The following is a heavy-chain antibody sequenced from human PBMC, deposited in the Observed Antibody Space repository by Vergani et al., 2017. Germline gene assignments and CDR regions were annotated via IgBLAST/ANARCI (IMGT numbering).Heavy chain of an antibody. Sequence: QVQLQESGPGLVKPSETLSLTCIVSGGSISPYYWSWIRQPAGKGLEWIGCIYTSESTNYNPALKSRVTMSVDTSKNQFALTLSSVTAADTAVYYCARSRIYYGAGSPDYWGQGTLVTVSS. CDR1: GGSISPYY. D-gene: IGHD3-10*01. V-gene: IGHV4-4*07. CDR2: IYTSEST. J-gene: IGHJ4*01. CDR3: ARSRIYYGAGSPDY.